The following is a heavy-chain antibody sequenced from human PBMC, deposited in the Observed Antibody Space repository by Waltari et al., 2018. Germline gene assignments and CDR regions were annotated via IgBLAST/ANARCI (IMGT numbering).Heavy chain of an antibody. D-gene: IGHD3-10*01. CDR3: ARGKENYYGSGSYGWFDP. V-gene: IGHV1-46*01. CDR1: ASTFTSYY. J-gene: IGHJ5*02. Sequence: QVPLVQSGAEVKKPVAPVEVSCQASASTFTSYYMHWVRQAPGPGLEWMGIINPSGGSTSYAQKCQGRVTMTRDTSTSTVYMELSSLRSEDTAVYYWARGKENYYGSGSYGWFDPWGQGTLVTVSS. CDR2: INPSGGST.